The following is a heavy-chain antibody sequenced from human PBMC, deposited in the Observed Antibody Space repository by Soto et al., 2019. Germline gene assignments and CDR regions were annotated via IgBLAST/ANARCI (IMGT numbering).Heavy chain of an antibody. CDR1: GYTFTGYY. V-gene: IGHV1-2*02. J-gene: IGHJ4*02. CDR3: ARDRALGYYYDYFDY. CDR2: INPNSGGT. D-gene: IGHD3-22*01. Sequence: ASVKVSCKAPGYTFTGYYMHWVRQAPGQGLEWMGWINPNSGGTNYAQKFQGRVTMTRDTSISTAYMELSRLRSDDTAVYYCARDRALGYYYDYFDYWGQGTLVTVSS.